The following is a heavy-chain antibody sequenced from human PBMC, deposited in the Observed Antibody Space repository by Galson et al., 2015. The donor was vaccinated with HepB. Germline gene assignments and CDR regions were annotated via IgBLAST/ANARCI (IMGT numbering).Heavy chain of an antibody. J-gene: IGHJ5*02. V-gene: IGHV1-69*13. CDR2: IIPIFGTA. D-gene: IGHD3-10*01. CDR1: GGTFSSYA. CDR3: ARRYYYGSGSYNWFDP. Sequence: SVKVSCKASGGTFSSYAISWVRQAPGQGLEWMGGIIPIFGTANYAQKFQGRVTITADESTSTAYMELSSLRSEDTAVYYCARRYYYGSGSYNWFDPWGQGTLVTVSS.